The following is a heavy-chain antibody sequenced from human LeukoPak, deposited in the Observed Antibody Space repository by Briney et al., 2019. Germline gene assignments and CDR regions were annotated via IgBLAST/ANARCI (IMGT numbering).Heavy chain of an antibody. D-gene: IGHD6-19*01. CDR3: AKVDSSGSNCFDF. V-gene: IGHV3-30*02. Sequence: GGSLRLSCAASGFTFSGYAMHWFPRPPGKGLEGVAFIRYDGSNKYYADSVKGRFTISRDNSKNTLYLQMNSLRAEDTAVYYCAKVDSSGSNCFDFWGQGTLVTVSS. CDR2: IRYDGSNK. CDR1: GFTFSGYA. J-gene: IGHJ4*02.